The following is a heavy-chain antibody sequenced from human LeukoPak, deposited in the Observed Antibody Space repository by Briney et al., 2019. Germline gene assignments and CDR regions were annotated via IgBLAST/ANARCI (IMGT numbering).Heavy chain of an antibody. D-gene: IGHD3-3*01. V-gene: IGHV1-3*03. CDR2: INAGNGNT. Sequence: ASVKVSCKASGYTFTSYAMHWVRQAPGQRLEWMGWINAGNGNTKYSQEFQGRVTITRDTSASTAYMELSSLRSEDMAVYYCARAGWTYYDFWSGYSSWFDPWGQGTLVTVSS. CDR1: GYTFTSYA. CDR3: ARAGWTYYDFWSGYSSWFDP. J-gene: IGHJ5*02.